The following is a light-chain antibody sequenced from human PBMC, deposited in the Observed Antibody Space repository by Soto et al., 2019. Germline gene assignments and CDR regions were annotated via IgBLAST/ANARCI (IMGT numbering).Light chain of an antibody. CDR1: SSNIGAGYG. V-gene: IGLV1-40*01. Sequence: QAVVTQPPSVSGAPGQRVTISCTGSSSNIGAGYGVHWYQQLPGTAPKLLIYGNNNRPSGVPDRISGSKSGTSASLAITGLQAEDEADYYCQSYDSSLSGYVFGTGTKVTVL. CDR3: QSYDSSLSGYV. J-gene: IGLJ1*01. CDR2: GNN.